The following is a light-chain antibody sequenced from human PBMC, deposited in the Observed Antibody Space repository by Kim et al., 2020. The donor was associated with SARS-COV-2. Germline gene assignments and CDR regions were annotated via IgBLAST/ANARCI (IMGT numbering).Light chain of an antibody. CDR2: GAS. CDR1: QSVSSAN. J-gene: IGKJ2*01. Sequence: EIVLTQSPGTLSLSPGERATLSCRASQSVSSANLAWYQQKPGQAPRLLIYGASSRATGISDRFSGSGSGTDFILTISRLEPEDLAVFHYQQYGTSPYTFGQGTKLEI. CDR3: QQYGTSPYT. V-gene: IGKV3-20*01.